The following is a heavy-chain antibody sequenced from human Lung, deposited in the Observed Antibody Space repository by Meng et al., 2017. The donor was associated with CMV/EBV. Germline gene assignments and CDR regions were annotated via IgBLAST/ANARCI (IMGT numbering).Heavy chain of an antibody. D-gene: IGHD3-16*01. J-gene: IGHJ6*02. Sequence: GESLKISCAASGFTFSRYWMSWVRQAPGKGLEWVANIRQDGTEKHYVGSVKGRFTVSRDNAKNSLYLQMNSLRAEDSAVYYCARDPAVLYYYYYGMEVWGQGTTVTVSS. V-gene: IGHV3-7*01. CDR2: IRQDGTEK. CDR1: GFTFSRYW. CDR3: ARDPAVLYYYYYGMEV.